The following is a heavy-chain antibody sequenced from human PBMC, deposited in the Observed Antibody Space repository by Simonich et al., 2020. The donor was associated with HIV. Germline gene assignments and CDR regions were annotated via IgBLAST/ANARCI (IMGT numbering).Heavy chain of an antibody. Sequence: QVQLQQWGAGLLKPSETLSLTCAVYGGSFSGYYWSWIRQPPGKGLEWIGEINHSGSTNYNPYLKRRVTISVDTSKNQFSLKLSSVTAADTAVYYCARRHPTTVTTPYFDYWGQGTLVTVSS. CDR2: INHSGST. D-gene: IGHD4-17*01. CDR1: GGSFSGYY. J-gene: IGHJ4*02. CDR3: ARRHPTTVTTPYFDY. V-gene: IGHV4-34*01.